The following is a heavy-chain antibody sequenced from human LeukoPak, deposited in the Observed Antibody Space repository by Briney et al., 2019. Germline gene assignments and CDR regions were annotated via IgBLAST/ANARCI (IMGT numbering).Heavy chain of an antibody. Sequence: GGSLRLSCAASGFTFSSYAMSWVRQAPGKGLEWVSGISGSGGSTYYADSVKGRFTISRDNSKNTLYLQMNSLRAEDTALYYCAKDAKRNYDFWDRFDYWGQGTLVTVSS. CDR3: AKDAKRNYDFWDRFDY. CDR2: ISGSGGST. D-gene: IGHD3-3*01. V-gene: IGHV3-23*01. J-gene: IGHJ4*02. CDR1: GFTFSSYA.